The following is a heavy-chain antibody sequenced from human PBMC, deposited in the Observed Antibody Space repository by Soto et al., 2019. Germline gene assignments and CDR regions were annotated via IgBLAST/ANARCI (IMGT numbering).Heavy chain of an antibody. D-gene: IGHD1-26*01. CDR2: IYHSGST. J-gene: IGHJ6*02. CDR3: ARTSGAPDYFYGMDV. Sequence: QVQLQQSGPGLVKPSGTLSLTCTVSGGSVSNDYWWSWVRQTPGKGLEWIGKIYHSGSTNYSPSLKSRVTMSVDKSNNQVSLRLSSVTVADTAVYFCARTSGAPDYFYGMDVWGQGTTVTVSS. CDR1: GGSVSNDYW. V-gene: IGHV4-4*02.